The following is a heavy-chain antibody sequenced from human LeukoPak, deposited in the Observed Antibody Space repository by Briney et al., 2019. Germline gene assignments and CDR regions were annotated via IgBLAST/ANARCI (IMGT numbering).Heavy chain of an antibody. CDR1: GFTFSSSA. V-gene: IGHV3-23*01. CDR3: ARDRSGDYYFDY. D-gene: IGHD2-15*01. Sequence: GGSLRLSCAASGFTFSSSAMSWVRQVPGKGLEWVSGISASGGSTSYADSVRGRFTISRDNSKNTLYVQMNSLRDEDTAVYYCARDRSGDYYFDYWGQGTLVTVS. CDR2: ISASGGST. J-gene: IGHJ4*02.